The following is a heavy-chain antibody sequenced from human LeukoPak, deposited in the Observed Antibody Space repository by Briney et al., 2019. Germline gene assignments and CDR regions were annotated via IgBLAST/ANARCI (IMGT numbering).Heavy chain of an antibody. Sequence: SETLSLTCTVSGGSTSSYYWSWIRQPPGKGLEWIGYIYYSGSTNYNPSLKSRVTISVDTSKNQFSLKLSSVTAADTAVYYCARETDYYDSSGYSPWGQGTLVTVSS. D-gene: IGHD3-22*01. J-gene: IGHJ5*02. CDR1: GGSTSSYY. CDR3: ARETDYYDSSGYSP. CDR2: IYYSGST. V-gene: IGHV4-59*01.